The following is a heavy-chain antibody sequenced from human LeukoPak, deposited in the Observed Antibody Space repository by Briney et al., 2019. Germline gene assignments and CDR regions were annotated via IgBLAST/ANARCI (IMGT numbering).Heavy chain of an antibody. Sequence: GGSLRLSCAASGFTFDDYAMHWVRQAPGKGLEWVSLISGDGGSTYYADSVKGRFTISRDNSKNSLYLQMNSLRTEDTALYYCTYGFQHWGQGTLVTVPS. V-gene: IGHV3-43*02. CDR3: TYGFQH. CDR2: ISGDGGST. J-gene: IGHJ1*01. D-gene: IGHD3-10*01. CDR1: GFTFDDYA.